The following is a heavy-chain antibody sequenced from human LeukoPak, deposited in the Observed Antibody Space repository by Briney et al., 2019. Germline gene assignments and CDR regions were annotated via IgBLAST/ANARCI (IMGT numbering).Heavy chain of an antibody. V-gene: IGHV1-2*02. CDR3: ARVNLPYSGYDFYDY. Sequence: ASVKVSCKASGYTFTRYGISWVRQAPGQGLEWMGWINPNSGGTNYAQKFQGRVTMTRDTSISTAYMELSRLRSDDTAVYYCARVNLPYSGYDFYDYWGQGTLVTVSS. CDR2: INPNSGGT. CDR1: GYTFTRYG. J-gene: IGHJ4*02. D-gene: IGHD5-12*01.